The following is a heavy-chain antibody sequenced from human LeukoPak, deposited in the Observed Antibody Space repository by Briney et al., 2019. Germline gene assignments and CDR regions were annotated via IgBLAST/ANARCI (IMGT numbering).Heavy chain of an antibody. V-gene: IGHV3-23*01. CDR2: ISGSGGST. Sequence: GGSLRLSCVASGFTFSSYAMSWVRRAPGKGLEWVSAISGSGGSTYYADSVKGRFTISRDNARNSLYLQMNSLRAEDTAVYYCARDPFMTTGWGIDYWGQGTLVTVSS. CDR3: ARDPFMTTGWGIDY. J-gene: IGHJ4*02. CDR1: GFTFSSYA. D-gene: IGHD4-17*01.